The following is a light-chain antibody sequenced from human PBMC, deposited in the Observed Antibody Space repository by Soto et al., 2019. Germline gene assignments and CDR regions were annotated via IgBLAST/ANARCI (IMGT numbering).Light chain of an antibody. CDR3: QQYNSYWT. J-gene: IGKJ1*01. Sequence: DIQMTQSPSTLSASVGDRVTITCRASQSISSWLAWYQQKQGKAPKLLIYKASILESGVPSRVRGSGAGTEFTLTISSLQPDDFATYYCQQYNSYWTFGQGTKVEIK. CDR1: QSISSW. V-gene: IGKV1-5*03. CDR2: KAS.